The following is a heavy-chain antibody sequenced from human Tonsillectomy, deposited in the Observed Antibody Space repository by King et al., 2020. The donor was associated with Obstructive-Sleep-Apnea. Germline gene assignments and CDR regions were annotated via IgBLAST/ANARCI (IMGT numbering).Heavy chain of an antibody. Sequence: EVQLVESGGGLVQPGGSLRLSCAASGFTFYSYWMHWVRQAPGKGLVWVSRIDSDGSSTSYADSVKGRFTIYRDNAKNTLYLQMNSLRAEDTAVYDCARGTVLGLLIYYGMDVWGQGTTVTVSS. D-gene: IGHD3/OR15-3a*01. CDR2: IDSDGSST. CDR3: ARGTVLGLLIYYGMDV. J-gene: IGHJ6*02. CDR1: GFTFYSYW. V-gene: IGHV3-74*01.